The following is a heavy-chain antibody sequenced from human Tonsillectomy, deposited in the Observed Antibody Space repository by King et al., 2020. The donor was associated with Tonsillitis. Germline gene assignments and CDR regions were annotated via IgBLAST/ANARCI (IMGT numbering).Heavy chain of an antibody. CDR2: ICGSGGST. D-gene: IGHD4-17*01. Sequence: VQLVESGGGVVQPGGSLRLSCAASGFTFSSYAMNWVRQAPGKGLAWVSTICGSGGSTYYANSVKGRFTISRDNSKNTLYLQMNSVRAEDTAIYYCTKCGDYILNYFDYWGQGTLVTVSS. V-gene: IGHV3-23*04. J-gene: IGHJ4*02. CDR3: TKCGDYILNYFDY. CDR1: GFTFSSYA.